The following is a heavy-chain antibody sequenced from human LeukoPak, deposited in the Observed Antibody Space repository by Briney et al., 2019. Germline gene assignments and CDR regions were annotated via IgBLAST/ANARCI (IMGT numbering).Heavy chain of an antibody. CDR1: GGSVSSGSYY. CDR3: ARGSRGVVPAATFDY. V-gene: IGHV4-61*01. CDR2: IYYSGST. J-gene: IGHJ4*02. Sequence: TPSETLSLTCTVSGGSVSSGSYYWSWIRQPPGKGLEWIGYIYYSGSTNYNPSLKSRVTISVDTSKNQFSLKLSSVTAADTAVYYCARGSRGVVPAATFDYWGQGTLVTVSS. D-gene: IGHD2-2*01.